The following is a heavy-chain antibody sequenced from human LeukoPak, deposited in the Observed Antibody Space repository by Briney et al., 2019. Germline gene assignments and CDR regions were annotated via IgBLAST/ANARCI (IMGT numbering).Heavy chain of an antibody. CDR3: AREVSGYSSGWYEPYFDY. CDR1: GYTFTGYY. Sequence: ASVKVSCKASGYTFTGYYMHWVRQAPGQGLEWMGWINPNSGGTNYAQKFQGRVTMTRDTSTSTAYMELSRLRSDDTAVYYCAREVSGYSSGWYEPYFDYWGQGTLVTVSS. D-gene: IGHD6-19*01. J-gene: IGHJ4*02. CDR2: INPNSGGT. V-gene: IGHV1-2*02.